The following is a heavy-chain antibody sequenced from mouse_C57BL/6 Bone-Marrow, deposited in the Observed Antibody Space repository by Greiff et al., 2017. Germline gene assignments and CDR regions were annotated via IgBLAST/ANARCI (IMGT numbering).Heavy chain of an antibody. J-gene: IGHJ4*01. CDR2: ISSGSSTI. Sequence: EVKLVASGGGLVKPGASLKLSCAASGFTFSDYGMHWVRQAPGKGLEWVAYISSGSSTIYYADTVKGRFTISRDNAKNTLFLQMTSLRSEDTAMYYCARRWLLGAMDYWGQGTSVTVSA. V-gene: IGHV5-17*01. D-gene: IGHD2-3*01. CDR3: ARRWLLGAMDY. CDR1: GFTFSDYG.